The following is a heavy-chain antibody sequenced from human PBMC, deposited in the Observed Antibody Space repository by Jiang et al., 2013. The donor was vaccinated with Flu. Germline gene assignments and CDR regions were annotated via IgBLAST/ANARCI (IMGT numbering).Heavy chain of an antibody. D-gene: IGHD6-19*01. CDR2: IYPGDSDA. J-gene: IGHJ4*01. Sequence: GAEVKKPGESLKISCKGSGYSFKSYWIGWVRQMPGKGLEWMGIIYPGDSDARYSPSFQGQVTMSVDRSISTAYLQWSSLKASDTAMYYCAREAVAGMYFFDFWGQGTLVTVSS. CDR3: AREAVAGMYFFDF. CDR1: GYSFKSYW. V-gene: IGHV5-51*01.